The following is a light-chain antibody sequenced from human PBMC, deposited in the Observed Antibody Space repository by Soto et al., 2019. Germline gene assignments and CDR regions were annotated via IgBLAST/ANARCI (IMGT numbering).Light chain of an antibody. CDR1: QSVRSSF. CDR2: GAS. Sequence: EIVITQSPATLSVSPGERATLSCRASQSVRSSFLAWYQQKPGQAPSLLIYGASTRATGVPARFSGSGSGTEFTLTINSPQSEDFAVYYCQQYSNWPLTFGGGTKVDI. CDR3: QQYSNWPLT. J-gene: IGKJ4*01. V-gene: IGKV3-15*01.